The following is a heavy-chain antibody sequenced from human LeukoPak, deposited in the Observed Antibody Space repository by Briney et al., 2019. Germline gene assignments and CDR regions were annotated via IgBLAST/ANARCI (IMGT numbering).Heavy chain of an antibody. J-gene: IGHJ5*02. CDR2: MYHSGNT. D-gene: IGHD2-15*01. CDR1: GGSISSSSYY. V-gene: IGHV4-39*01. Sequence: SETLSLTCTVSGGSISSSSYYWGWIRQPPGKGLEWIASMYHSGNTYYNPSLQSRVTVSVDTSKNQFSLKLNPVTAADTAVYYCATQQCSGGSCYSRAIWFDPWGQGTLVTVSS. CDR3: ATQQCSGGSCYSRAIWFDP.